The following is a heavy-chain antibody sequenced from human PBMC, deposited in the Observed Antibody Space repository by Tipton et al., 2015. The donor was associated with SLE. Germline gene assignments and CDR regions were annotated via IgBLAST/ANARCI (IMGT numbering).Heavy chain of an antibody. Sequence: SLRLSCAASGFTFDDYAMHWVRQAPGKCLEWVSGISWHSGNIGYADSVKGRFTISRDNAKNSLYLQMDSLRTDDTALYYCAKDRYSGSFYYFDDWGQGTLVTVSS. CDR3: AKDRYSGSFYYFDD. J-gene: IGHJ4*02. D-gene: IGHD1-26*01. V-gene: IGHV3-9*01. CDR1: GFTFDDYA. CDR2: ISWHSGNI.